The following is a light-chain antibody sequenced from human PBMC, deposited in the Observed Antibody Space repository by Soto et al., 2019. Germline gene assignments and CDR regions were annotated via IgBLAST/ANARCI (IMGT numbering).Light chain of an antibody. CDR2: RVS. V-gene: IGKV3-20*01. CDR1: QTITT. J-gene: IGKJ4*01. CDR3: QQYGNRPLT. Sequence: EIVLTQSPGTLSFSPGERATLSCRASQTITTLAWYQRKPGQAPRLLIYRVSSRATGVPDRFSGSGSGTDYTLTISRLEPEDFAVYYCQQYGNRPLTFGGGTKVDIK.